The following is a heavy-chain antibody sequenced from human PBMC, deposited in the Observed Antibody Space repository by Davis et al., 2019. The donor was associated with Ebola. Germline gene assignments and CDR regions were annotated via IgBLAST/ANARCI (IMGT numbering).Heavy chain of an antibody. CDR3: ARTPRGWNPCFYGMDV. Sequence: MPSETLSLTCAVSGGSISSSNWWSWVRQLPGKGLEWIGDIYHSGSTNYNPSLKSRVTISVNTSKNQFSLKLSSVTAADTAVYYCARTPRGWNPCFYGMDVWGQGTTVTVSS. V-gene: IGHV4-4*02. CDR2: IYHSGST. CDR1: GGSISSSNW. J-gene: IGHJ6*02. D-gene: IGHD1-1*01.